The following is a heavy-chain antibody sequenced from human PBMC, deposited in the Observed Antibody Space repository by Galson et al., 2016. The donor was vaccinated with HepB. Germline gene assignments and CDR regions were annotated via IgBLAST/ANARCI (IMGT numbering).Heavy chain of an antibody. CDR1: GYRFTNYW. J-gene: IGHJ4*02. D-gene: IGHD2/OR15-2a*01. CDR3: SKALDGTFYFDN. CDR2: MSVGPSIT. V-gene: IGHV5-51*01. Sequence: QSGAEVKKPGESLKISCKDSGYRFTNYWIGWVRQMPGKGLEWKGIMSVGPSITRYSSSLPGKVTMSAAKTINTTYLQWSSLKDSDTAMYYCSKALDGTFYFDNWGQGTLVTVSS.